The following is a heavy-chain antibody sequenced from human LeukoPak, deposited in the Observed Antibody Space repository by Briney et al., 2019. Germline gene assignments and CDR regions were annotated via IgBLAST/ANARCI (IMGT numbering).Heavy chain of an antibody. Sequence: SETLSLTCTVSGGSISSSSYYWGWIRQPPGKGLEWIGSIYYSGSTYYNPSLKSRVTISVDTSKNQFSLKLSSVTAADTAVYYCARVHDSSGYYYNYFDYWGQGTLVTVSS. CDR3: ARVHDSSGYYYNYFDY. CDR2: IYYSGST. J-gene: IGHJ4*02. D-gene: IGHD3-22*01. CDR1: GGSISSSSYY. V-gene: IGHV4-39*07.